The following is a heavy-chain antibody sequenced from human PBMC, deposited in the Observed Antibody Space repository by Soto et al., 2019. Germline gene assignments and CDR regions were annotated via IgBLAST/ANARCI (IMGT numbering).Heavy chain of an antibody. CDR3: ARDLEPYYYYMDV. CDR1: GYTFTSYY. J-gene: IGHJ6*03. Sequence: ASVKVSCKASGYTFTSYYMHWVRQAPGQGLEWMGIINPSGGSTSYAQKFQGRVTMTRDTSTSTVYMELSSLRFEDTAVYYCARDLEPYYYYMDVWGKGTTVTVSS. V-gene: IGHV1-46*03. CDR2: INPSGGST. D-gene: IGHD1-1*01.